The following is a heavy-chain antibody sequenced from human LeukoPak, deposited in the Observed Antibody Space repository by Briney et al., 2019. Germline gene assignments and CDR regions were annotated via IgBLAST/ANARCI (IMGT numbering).Heavy chain of an antibody. J-gene: IGHJ6*03. Sequence: PEGSLRLSCAASGFTFSSYSMNWVRQAPGKGLEWVSSISSSSSYIYYADSVKGRFTISRDNAKNSLYLQMNSLRAEDTAVYYCARDSGDPRNIWFGELLSYYYYYMDVWGKGTTVTVSS. V-gene: IGHV3-21*01. CDR3: ARDSGDPRNIWFGELLSYYYYYMDV. D-gene: IGHD3-10*01. CDR2: ISSSSSYI. CDR1: GFTFSSYS.